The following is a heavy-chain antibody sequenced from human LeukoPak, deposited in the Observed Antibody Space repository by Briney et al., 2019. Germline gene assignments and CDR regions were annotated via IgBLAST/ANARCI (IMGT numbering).Heavy chain of an antibody. D-gene: IGHD3-3*01. V-gene: IGHV4-59*01. CDR3: ARVSRSWSGYYPYYFDY. CDR1: GGSISSYY. Sequence: SETLSLTXTVSGGSISSYYWSWIRQPPGKGLEWIGYIYYSGSTNYNPSLKSRVTISVDTSKNQFSLKLSSVTAADTAVYYCARVSRSWSGYYPYYFDYWGQGTLVTVSS. J-gene: IGHJ4*02. CDR2: IYYSGST.